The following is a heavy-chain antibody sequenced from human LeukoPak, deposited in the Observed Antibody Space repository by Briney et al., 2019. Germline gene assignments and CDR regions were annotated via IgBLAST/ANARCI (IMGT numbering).Heavy chain of an antibody. D-gene: IGHD5-18*01. Sequence: KTSETLSLTCTVSGGSISSSSYYWGWIRQPPGKGLEWIGSIYYSGSTYYNPSLKSRVTISVDTSKNQFSLKLSSVTAADTAVYYCARSRGYSYGTTFLDYWGQGTLVTVSS. CDR3: ARSRGYSYGTTFLDY. V-gene: IGHV4-39*07. CDR2: IYYSGST. CDR1: GGSISSSSYY. J-gene: IGHJ4*02.